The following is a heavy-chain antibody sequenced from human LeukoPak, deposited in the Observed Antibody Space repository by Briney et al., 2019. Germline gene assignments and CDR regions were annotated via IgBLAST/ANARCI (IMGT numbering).Heavy chain of an antibody. D-gene: IGHD2-2*01. V-gene: IGHV4-30-4*08. CDR3: AAARKGIVVVPAAVNYYYYMDV. J-gene: IGHJ6*03. Sequence: SSQTLSLTCTVSGGSISSGDYYWSWIRQPPGKGLEWIGYIYYSGSTYYNPSLKSRVTISVDTSKNQFSLKLSSVTAADTAVYYCAAARKGIVVVPAAVNYYYYMDVWGKGTTVTVSS. CDR1: GGSISSGDYY. CDR2: IYYSGST.